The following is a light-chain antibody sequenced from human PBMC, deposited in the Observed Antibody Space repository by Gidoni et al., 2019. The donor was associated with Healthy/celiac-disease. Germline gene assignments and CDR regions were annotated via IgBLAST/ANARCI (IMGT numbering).Light chain of an antibody. Sequence: IVMTQSPATLSVSPGERATLSCRASQSVSSNLAWYQQKPGQAPRLLIYGASTRAPGIPARFSGSGSGTEFTLTISSLQSEDFAVYYCQQYNNWPLWTFGQGTKVEIK. CDR3: QQYNNWPLWT. V-gene: IGKV3-15*01. J-gene: IGKJ1*01. CDR2: GAS. CDR1: QSVSSN.